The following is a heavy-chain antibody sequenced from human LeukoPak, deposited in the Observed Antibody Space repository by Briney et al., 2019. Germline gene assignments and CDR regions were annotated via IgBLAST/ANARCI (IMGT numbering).Heavy chain of an antibody. D-gene: IGHD3-10*01. Sequence: SETLSLTCTVSGGSISSSSYYWGWIRQPPGKGLEWIGSVYYSGSTYYNPSLKSRVTISVDTSKNQFSLKLSSVTAADTAVYYCARDTPLMVRGVISRTGWFDPWGQGTLVTVSS. CDR3: ARDTPLMVRGVISRTGWFDP. CDR1: GGSISSSSYY. CDR2: VYYSGST. J-gene: IGHJ5*02. V-gene: IGHV4-39*07.